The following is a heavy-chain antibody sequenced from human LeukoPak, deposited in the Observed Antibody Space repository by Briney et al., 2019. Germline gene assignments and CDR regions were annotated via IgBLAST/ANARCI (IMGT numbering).Heavy chain of an antibody. V-gene: IGHV3-21*01. CDR1: GGSISSND. CDR2: ISSSSSYI. D-gene: IGHD3-9*01. CDR3: ASSPLRYFDWSY. J-gene: IGHJ4*02. Sequence: ETLSLTCAVSGGSISSNDWWSWVRQPPGKGLEWVSSISSSSSYIYYADSVKGRFTISRDNAKNSLYLQMNSLRAEDTAVYYCASSPLRYFDWSYWGQGTLVTVSS.